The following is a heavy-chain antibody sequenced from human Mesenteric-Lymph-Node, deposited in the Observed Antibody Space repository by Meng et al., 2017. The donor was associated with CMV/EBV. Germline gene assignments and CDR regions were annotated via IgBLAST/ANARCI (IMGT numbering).Heavy chain of an antibody. D-gene: IGHD1-1*01. CDR3: VRGTRDWKGVDY. J-gene: IGHJ4*02. CDR1: GFTFSGYA. V-gene: IGHV3-30*02. CDR2: IRYDGSAK. Sequence: GGSLRLSCAASGFTFSGYAMHWVRQAPGKGLEWVTFIRYDGSAKYYADSVKGRFTISRDNSKNTLYLHMNSLRAEDTAVYYCVRGTRDWKGVDYWGQGALVTVSS.